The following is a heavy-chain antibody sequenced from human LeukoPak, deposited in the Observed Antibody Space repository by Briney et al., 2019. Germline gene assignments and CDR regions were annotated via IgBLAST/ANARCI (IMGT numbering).Heavy chain of an antibody. V-gene: IGHV3-53*01. J-gene: IGHJ5*02. CDR2: IYSAGSGGST. D-gene: IGHD2-2*02. Sequence: GGSLRLSCAASGFTVSSSYMSWVRQAPGKGLEWVSVIYSAGSGGSTYYTDSVKGRFTISRDNSKNTLYLQMNSLRAEDTAVYYCARGPHPPLKYCSSTSCYTRGSKNNWFDPWGQGTLVTVSS. CDR3: ARGPHPPLKYCSSTSCYTRGSKNNWFDP. CDR1: GFTVSSSY.